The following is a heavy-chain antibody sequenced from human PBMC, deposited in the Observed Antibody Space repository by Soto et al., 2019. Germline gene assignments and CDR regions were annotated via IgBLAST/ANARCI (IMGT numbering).Heavy chain of an antibody. D-gene: IGHD5-18*01. V-gene: IGHV1-69*01. CDR1: GGTFSSYA. Sequence: QVQLVQSGAEVKKPGSSVKVSCKASGGTFSSYAISWVRQAPGQGLEWMGGIIPIFGTANYAQKFQGRVTITADESTSTAYMELSSLRSEDTAVYYSARLEYSYGNYYYYYGMDVWGQGTTVTVSS. CDR3: ARLEYSYGNYYYYYGMDV. J-gene: IGHJ6*02. CDR2: IIPIFGTA.